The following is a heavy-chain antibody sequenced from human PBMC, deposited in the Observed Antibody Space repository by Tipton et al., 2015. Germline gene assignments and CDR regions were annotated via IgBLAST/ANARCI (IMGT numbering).Heavy chain of an antibody. J-gene: IGHJ4*02. Sequence: LRLSCAVSGYSISSDYFWGWIRQPPGKGLEWIGSIYHSGSSYYNPSLKSRITISVDTSKNQFSLRLTSVSAADTAVYYCACQDYDSLTRDYQTVDYWGQGTLVTVSS. V-gene: IGHV4-38-2*01. D-gene: IGHD3-9*01. CDR1: GYSISSDYF. CDR2: IYHSGSS. CDR3: ACQDYDSLTRDYQTVDY.